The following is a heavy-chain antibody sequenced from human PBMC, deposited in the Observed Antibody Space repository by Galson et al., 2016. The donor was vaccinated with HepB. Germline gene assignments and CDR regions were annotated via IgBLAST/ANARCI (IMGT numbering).Heavy chain of an antibody. CDR3: AKDRYSSGRYRALDY. Sequence: SLRLSCAASGFTFKNYAMHWVRQAPGKGLEWVAGVSWNSGSVDSAASVRGRFTISRDNGGNSLYLQMNSLRGEDTAFYFCAKDRYSSGRYRALDYWGHGILVTVSS. D-gene: IGHD6-19*01. CDR1: GFTFKNYA. V-gene: IGHV3-9*01. CDR2: VSWNSGSV. J-gene: IGHJ4*01.